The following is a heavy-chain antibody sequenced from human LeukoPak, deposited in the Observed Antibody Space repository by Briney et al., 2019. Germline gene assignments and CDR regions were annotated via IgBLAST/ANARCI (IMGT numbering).Heavy chain of an antibody. CDR2: ISYDGSNK. D-gene: IGHD3-10*01. CDR1: GFTFSSYG. Sequence: GGSLRLSCAASGFTFSSYGMHWVRQAPGKGLEWVAVISYDGSNKYYADSVKGRFTISRDNSKNTLYLQMNSLRGEDAAVYSCARGGIPTGPYYYFYYMDVWGNGTAVTVSS. CDR3: ARGGIPTGPYYYFYYMDV. J-gene: IGHJ6*03. V-gene: IGHV3-30*03.